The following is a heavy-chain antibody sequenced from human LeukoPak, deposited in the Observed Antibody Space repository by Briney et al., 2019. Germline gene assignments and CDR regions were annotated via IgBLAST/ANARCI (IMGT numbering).Heavy chain of an antibody. CDR1: GGSISSGGYY. J-gene: IGHJ6*02. CDR3: ARELLRYFDWLPGGMDV. V-gene: IGHV4-31*03. D-gene: IGHD3-9*01. Sequence: SQTLSLTCTVSGGSISSGGYYWSWIHQHPGKGLECIGYIYYSGSTYYNPSLKTRVTISVDTPKNPFSLKLSSVTAADTAVYYWARELLRYFDWLPGGMDVWGQGTTVTVSS. CDR2: IYYSGST.